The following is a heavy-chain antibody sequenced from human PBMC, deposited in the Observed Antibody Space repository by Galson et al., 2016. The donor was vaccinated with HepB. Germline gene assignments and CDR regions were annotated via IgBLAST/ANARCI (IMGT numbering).Heavy chain of an antibody. CDR1: GYTFTSYG. V-gene: IGHV1-18*01. D-gene: IGHD5-12*01. CDR2: INAHSGKI. Sequence: SVKVSCKASGYTFTSYGISWVRQAPGQGLEWMGWINAHSGKINYAQKFQGRVTLTTDTSTSTAYMELRSLRSDDTAVYYCARDIEYRVDYWGQGTLVSVSS. CDR3: ARDIEYRVDY. J-gene: IGHJ4*02.